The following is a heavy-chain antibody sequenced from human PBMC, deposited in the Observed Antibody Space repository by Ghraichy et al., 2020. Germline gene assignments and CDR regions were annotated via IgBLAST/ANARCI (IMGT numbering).Heavy chain of an antibody. CDR1: GFTFSSYA. Sequence: GESLNISCAASGFTFSSYAMSWVRQAPGKGLEWVSAISGSGGSTYYADSVKGRFTISRDNSKNTLYLQMNSLRAEDTAVYYCAKAGVAARPFPPDDWGQGTLVTVSS. J-gene: IGHJ4*02. D-gene: IGHD6-6*01. CDR3: AKAGVAARPFPPDD. V-gene: IGHV3-23*01. CDR2: ISGSGGST.